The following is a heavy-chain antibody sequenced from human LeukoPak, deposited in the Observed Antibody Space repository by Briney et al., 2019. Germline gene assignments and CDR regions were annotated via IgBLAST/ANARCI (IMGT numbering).Heavy chain of an antibody. J-gene: IGHJ5*02. D-gene: IGHD2-15*01. CDR1: GFSITIYA. CDR2: ISYDGSNK. Sequence: LAGGSLRLSCAASGFSITIYAVHSVRQAPGKGLEWVPVISYDGSNKYYADSVKGRVTITRDNAKNSLYLQMNSLRAEDTAVYYCARKGDYCSGGSCYYWFDPWGQGTMVTVSS. CDR3: ARKGDYCSGGSCYYWFDP. V-gene: IGHV3-30*04.